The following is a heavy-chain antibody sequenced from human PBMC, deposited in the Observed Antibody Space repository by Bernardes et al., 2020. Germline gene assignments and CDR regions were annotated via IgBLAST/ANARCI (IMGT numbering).Heavy chain of an antibody. CDR3: ASYRSTYPQTFDY. Sequence: SVKVSCKASGVTFTSYSISWVRQAPGRGLEWMGGIVPLFGTPNYSPKFQDRLTISADKSTDTAYMDLGSLTSEDTAVYYCASYRSTYPQTFDYWGLGTLVAVSS. CDR2: IVPLFGTP. CDR1: GVTFTSYS. D-gene: IGHD2-2*01. V-gene: IGHV1-69*06. J-gene: IGHJ4*02.